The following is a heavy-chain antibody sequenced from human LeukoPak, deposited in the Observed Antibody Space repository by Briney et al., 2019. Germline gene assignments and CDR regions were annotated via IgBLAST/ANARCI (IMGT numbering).Heavy chain of an antibody. J-gene: IGHJ4*02. Sequence: GGSLRLSCAASGFTFSSYSMSWVRQAPGKGLEWVAAISGSGGSTYYADSVKGRFTISRDNAKNTLYLKMNSLRAEDTAVYYCAKGSLWSAAGTPPGYFDYWGQGTLVTVCS. CDR1: GFTFSSYS. CDR2: ISGSGGST. V-gene: IGHV3-23*01. CDR3: AKGSLWSAAGTPPGYFDY. D-gene: IGHD6-13*01.